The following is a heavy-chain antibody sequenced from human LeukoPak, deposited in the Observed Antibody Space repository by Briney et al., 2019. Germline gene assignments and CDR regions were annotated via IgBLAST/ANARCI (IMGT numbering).Heavy chain of an antibody. CDR1: GCTFSSYA. Sequence: SVKVSCKASGCTFSSYAISWVRQAPGQGLEWMGGIIPIFGTANYAQKFQGRVTITTDESTSTAYMELSSLRSEDTAVYYCAREVYFDPAPFDPWGQGTLVTVSS. D-gene: IGHD3-9*01. CDR2: IIPIFGTA. J-gene: IGHJ5*02. V-gene: IGHV1-69*05. CDR3: AREVYFDPAPFDP.